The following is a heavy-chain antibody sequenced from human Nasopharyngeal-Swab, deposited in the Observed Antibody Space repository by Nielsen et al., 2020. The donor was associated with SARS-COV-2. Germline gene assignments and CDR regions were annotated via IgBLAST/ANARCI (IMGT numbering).Heavy chain of an antibody. CDR2: ISSTTPYI. CDR3: ARDTGGPPNYFDP. J-gene: IGHJ5*02. Sequence: GESLKISCVASGFTFSGYTMKWVRQAPGKGLEWISSISSTTPYIYYADSVKGRFTISRDNAKNSLYLQMNFLRVEDTAMYYCARDTGGPPNYFDPWGQGTLVTVSS. V-gene: IGHV3-21*01. D-gene: IGHD1-7*01. CDR1: GFTFSGYT.